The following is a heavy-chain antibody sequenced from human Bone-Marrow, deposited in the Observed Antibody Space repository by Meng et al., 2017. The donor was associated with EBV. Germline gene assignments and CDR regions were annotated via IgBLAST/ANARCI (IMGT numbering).Heavy chain of an antibody. J-gene: IGHJ4*02. CDR2: LIPMLGAP. D-gene: IGHD3-10*01. CDR1: GGTFNSDA. V-gene: IGHV1-69*06. CDR3: ASESGRGYTPDY. Sequence: QVQWLRSGVEVKKPGSSVKVSCKASGGTFNSDAISWVRQAPGQGLEWMGGLIPMLGAPNLAQKFQDRVTIIADKSTSTHYMELSSLRSDDTAVYYCASESGRGYTPDYWGRGTLVTVSS.